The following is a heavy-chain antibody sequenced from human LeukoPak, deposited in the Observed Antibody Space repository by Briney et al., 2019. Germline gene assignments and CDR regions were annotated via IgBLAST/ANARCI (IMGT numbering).Heavy chain of an antibody. D-gene: IGHD3-3*01. CDR1: GFTFSSYW. J-gene: IGHJ4*02. CDR3: ARTYQYYDFWSGYYDCYFDY. V-gene: IGHV3-7*01. CDR2: IKQDGSEK. Sequence: PGGSLRLSCAASGFTFSSYWMSWVRQAPGKGLEWVANIKQDGSEKYYVDSVKGRFTISRDNAKNSLYRQMNSLRAEDTAVYYCARTYQYYDFWSGYYDCYFDYWGQGTLVTVSS.